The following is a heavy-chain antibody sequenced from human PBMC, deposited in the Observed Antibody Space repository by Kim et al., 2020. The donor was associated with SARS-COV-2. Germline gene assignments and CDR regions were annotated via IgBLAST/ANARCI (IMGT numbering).Heavy chain of an antibody. CDR1: GGSFSGYY. CDR2: INHRGSN. V-gene: IGHV4-34*01. J-gene: IGHJ3*02. D-gene: IGHD3-10*01. CDR3: ARGRSKRWDYYGSGRNALAFDI. Sequence: SETLSLTCAVYGGSFSGYYWSWIRQPPRKGGGGMGVINHRGSNNYNPSLKSRVTISVDTSKNQFSLKLSSVTAADTAVYYCARGRSKRWDYYGSGRNALAFDIWGQGTMVTVSS.